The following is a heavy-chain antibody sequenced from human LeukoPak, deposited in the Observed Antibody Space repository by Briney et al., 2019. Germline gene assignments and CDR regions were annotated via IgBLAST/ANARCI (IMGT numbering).Heavy chain of an antibody. D-gene: IGHD6-19*01. J-gene: IGHJ3*02. CDR3: ARAPDYSSGWDDAFDI. CDR2: IIPIFGTA. CDR1: GGTFSSYA. Sequence: SVKVSSKASGGTFSSYAISWVRQAPGQGLEWMGGIIPIFGTANYAQKFQGRVTITADKSTSTAYMELSSLRAEDTAVYYCARAPDYSSGWDDAFDIWGQGTMVTVSS. V-gene: IGHV1-69*06.